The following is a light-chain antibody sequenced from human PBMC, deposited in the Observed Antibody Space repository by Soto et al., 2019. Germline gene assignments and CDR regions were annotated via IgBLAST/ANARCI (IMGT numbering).Light chain of an antibody. Sequence: SVLTQPASVSGSPGQSITIPCTGTSSDVGGYNYVSWYQQHPGKAPKLMIYDVSNRPSGVSNRFSGSKSGNTASLTISGLQAEDEADYYCISYTSNSTYVFGTGTKVTV. CDR3: ISYTSNSTYV. CDR2: DVS. J-gene: IGLJ1*01. V-gene: IGLV2-14*01. CDR1: SSDVGGYNY.